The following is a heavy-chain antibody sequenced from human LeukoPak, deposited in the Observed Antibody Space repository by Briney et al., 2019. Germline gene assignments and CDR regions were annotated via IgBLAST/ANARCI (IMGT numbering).Heavy chain of an antibody. D-gene: IGHD6-6*01. J-gene: IGHJ4*02. V-gene: IGHV3-30*03. Sequence: GGSLRLSCAASGFTFSSYGMHWVRQAPGKGLEWVAVISYDGSNKYYADSVKGRFTISRDNSKNTLYLQMSSLRADDTAVYYCARKSEYSSSSGLNCWGQGTLVTVSS. CDR2: ISYDGSNK. CDR1: GFTFSSYG. CDR3: ARKSEYSSSSGLNC.